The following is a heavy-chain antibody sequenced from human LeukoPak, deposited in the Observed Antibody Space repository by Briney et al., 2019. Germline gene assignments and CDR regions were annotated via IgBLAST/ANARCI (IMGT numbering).Heavy chain of an antibody. V-gene: IGHV3-48*04. Sequence: TGGSLRLSCAASGFTFSSYSMNWVRQAPGKGLEWVSYISSSSSTIYYADSVKGRFTISRDNAKNSLYLQMNSLRAEDTAVYYCARRRWLDYWGQGTLVTVSS. CDR2: ISSSSSTI. J-gene: IGHJ4*02. D-gene: IGHD5-24*01. CDR3: ARRRWLDY. CDR1: GFTFSSYS.